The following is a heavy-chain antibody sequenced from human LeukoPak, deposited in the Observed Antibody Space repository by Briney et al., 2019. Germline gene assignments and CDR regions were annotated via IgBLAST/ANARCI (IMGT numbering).Heavy chain of an antibody. CDR1: GGSINNYY. Sequence: SETLSLTCTVSGGSINNYYWSWIRQPAGKGLEWIGRIYTRGSTNYNPSLKSRVTMSVDTSKNQFSLKLSSVTAADTAVYYCARADTRGRWFDPWGQGTLVTVSS. CDR2: IYTRGST. V-gene: IGHV4-4*07. J-gene: IGHJ5*02. CDR3: ARADTRGRWFDP.